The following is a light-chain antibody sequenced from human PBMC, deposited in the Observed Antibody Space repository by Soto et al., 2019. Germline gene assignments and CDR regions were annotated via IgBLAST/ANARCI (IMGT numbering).Light chain of an antibody. CDR2: AAS. Sequence: DIQLTQSPSFVSASVGDRVSFTCRASQGISSHLAWYQQKPGKAPKLLIYAASTLQSGVPSRFSGGGSGTEFALTISSLQPEDFATFYCQQNNSYPITFGQGTHWRLN. CDR3: QQNNSYPIT. V-gene: IGKV1-9*01. CDR1: QGISSH. J-gene: IGKJ5*01.